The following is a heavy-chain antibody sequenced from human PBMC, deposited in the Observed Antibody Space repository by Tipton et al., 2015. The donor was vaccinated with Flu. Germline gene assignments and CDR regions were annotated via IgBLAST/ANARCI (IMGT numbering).Heavy chain of an antibody. CDR1: GYSFTGYG. CDR2: NSGYNGNT. D-gene: IGHD4/OR15-4a*01. Sequence: QVQLVQSGAEVKKTGASVKVSCKASGYSFTGYGISWVRQAPGQGLEWLGWNSGYNGNTNYPQKLQGRVTMTTETSTTTVYMELRSLRSDDTAVYYCARHPIYYGAVDYWGQGTLVTVSS. J-gene: IGHJ4*02. CDR3: ARHPIYYGAVDY. V-gene: IGHV1-18*01.